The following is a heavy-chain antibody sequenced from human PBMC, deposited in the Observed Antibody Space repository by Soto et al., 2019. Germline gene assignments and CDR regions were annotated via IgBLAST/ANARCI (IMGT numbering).Heavy chain of an antibody. CDR3: AKDPPNRGYYDY. J-gene: IGHJ4*02. V-gene: IGHV3-30*18. Sequence: PGGSLRLSCAASGFTFSSYGMHWVRQAPGKGLEWVAVISYDGSNKYYADSVKGRFTISRDNSKNTLYLQMNSLRAEDTAVYYCAKDPPNRGYYDYWGQGTLVTVSS. D-gene: IGHD3-16*01. CDR2: ISYDGSNK. CDR1: GFTFSSYG.